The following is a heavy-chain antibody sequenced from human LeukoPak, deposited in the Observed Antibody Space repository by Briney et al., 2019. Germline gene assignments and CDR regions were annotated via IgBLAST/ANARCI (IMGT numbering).Heavy chain of an antibody. CDR1: GGSFSGYY. D-gene: IGHD6-19*01. CDR2: INHSGST. CDR3: ARVGSGWQHASVRGKYWYFDL. Sequence: KPSETLSLTCAVYGGSFSGYYWSWIRQPPGKGLEWIGEINHSGSTNYNPSLNSRVTISVDTSKNQFSLKLSSVTAADTAVYYCARVGSGWQHASVRGKYWYFDLWGRGTLVTVSS. V-gene: IGHV4-34*01. J-gene: IGHJ2*01.